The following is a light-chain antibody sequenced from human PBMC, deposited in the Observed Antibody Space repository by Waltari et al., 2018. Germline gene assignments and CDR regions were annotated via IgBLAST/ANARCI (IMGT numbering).Light chain of an antibody. J-gene: IGKJ1*01. CDR3: RGNKSYPPLT. CDR1: HSVISH. V-gene: IGKV1-9*01. CDR2: AAS. Sequence: IQSIQSPSFLSACLGERVTITCRASHSVISHLDWYQQKPGKAPKLLIYAASTLQSAVASRFSGSGSGTEFTLTISSLQPEDYATYYYRGNKSYPPLTFGQGTKVEIK.